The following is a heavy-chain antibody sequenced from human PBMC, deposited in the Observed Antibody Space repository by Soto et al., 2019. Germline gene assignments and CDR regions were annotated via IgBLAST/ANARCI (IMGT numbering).Heavy chain of an antibody. CDR2: ISGSGGNT. D-gene: IGHD2-15*01. CDR1: GFTFSIYA. V-gene: IGHV3-23*01. Sequence: EVQLLESGGGLVQPGGSLRLSCAASGFTFSIYAMTWVRQAPGKGLEWVSVISGSGGNTYYADSVKGRFTVSSDNSKNTLSLQLSILGVEDTAVYYCAKSVGGTNSYYAMDVWGRGTTVTVSS. J-gene: IGHJ6*02. CDR3: AKSVGGTNSYYAMDV.